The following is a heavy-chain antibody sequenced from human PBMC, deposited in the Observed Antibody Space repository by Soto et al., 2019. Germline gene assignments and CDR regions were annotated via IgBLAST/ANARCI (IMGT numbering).Heavy chain of an antibody. V-gene: IGHV1-69*06. J-gene: IGHJ5*02. D-gene: IGHD3-22*01. Sequence: SVKVSCKASGGTFSSYAISWVRQAPGQGLEWMGGIIPIFGTANYAQKFQGRVTITADKSTSTAYMELSSLRSEDTAVYYCARDRGLWGDGSSGTPQGWFDPWGQGTLVTVSS. CDR2: IIPIFGTA. CDR1: GGTFSSYA. CDR3: ARDRGLWGDGSSGTPQGWFDP.